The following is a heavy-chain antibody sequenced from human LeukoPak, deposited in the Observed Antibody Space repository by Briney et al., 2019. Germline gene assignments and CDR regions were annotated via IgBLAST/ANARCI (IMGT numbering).Heavy chain of an antibody. CDR1: GGTFSSYA. CDR3: ARVRITALDY. V-gene: IGHV1-18*01. J-gene: IGHJ4*02. Sequence: ASVKVSCKASGGTFSSYAISWVRQAPGQGLEWMGWISAYNGNTNYAQKLQGRVTVTTDTSTSTAYMELRSLRSDDTAVYYCARVRITALDYWGQGTLVTVSS. D-gene: IGHD4-17*01. CDR2: ISAYNGNT.